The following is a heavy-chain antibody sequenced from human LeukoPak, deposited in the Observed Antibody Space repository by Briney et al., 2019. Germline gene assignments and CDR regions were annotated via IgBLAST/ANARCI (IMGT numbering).Heavy chain of an antibody. Sequence: GGSLRLSCAASGFTFTTFGIHWVRQAPGKGLEWVAAIPPDGKIEYYTDSVKGRFTVSRDNSKNMIYLQMNSLRGEDSAVYFCAKINNDDDYWGQGALVTVSS. CDR1: GFTFTTFG. CDR3: AKINNDDDY. CDR2: IPPDGKIE. J-gene: IGHJ4*02. D-gene: IGHD1/OR15-1a*01. V-gene: IGHV3-30*18.